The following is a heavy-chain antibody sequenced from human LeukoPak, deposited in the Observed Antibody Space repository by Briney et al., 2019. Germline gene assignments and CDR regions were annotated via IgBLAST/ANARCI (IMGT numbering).Heavy chain of an antibody. V-gene: IGHV1-8*01. CDR1: GYTLAELC. D-gene: IGHD3-10*01. Sequence: SSVKVSCKVSGYTLAELCLHWVRQATGQGLEWMGWMNPNSGNTGYAQKFQGRVTMTRNTSISTAYMELSSLRSEDTAVYYCARSGSATFYYYYYMDVWGKGTTVTISS. J-gene: IGHJ6*03. CDR2: MNPNSGNT. CDR3: ARSGSATFYYYYYMDV.